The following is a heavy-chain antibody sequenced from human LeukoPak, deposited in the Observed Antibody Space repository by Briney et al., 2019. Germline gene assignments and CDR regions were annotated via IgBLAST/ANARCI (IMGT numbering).Heavy chain of an antibody. Sequence: SETLSLTCTVSGASLSGYFWSWIRQPPGKGLERIGYIYYTGSANYNPSLKSRVTISVDTSKNQFSLRLDSLTAADTALYYCARQYGGYYPYYFDYWGQGTLVTVSS. V-gene: IGHV4-59*08. CDR2: IYYTGSA. D-gene: IGHD3-3*01. CDR1: GASLSGYF. J-gene: IGHJ4*02. CDR3: ARQYGGYYPYYFDY.